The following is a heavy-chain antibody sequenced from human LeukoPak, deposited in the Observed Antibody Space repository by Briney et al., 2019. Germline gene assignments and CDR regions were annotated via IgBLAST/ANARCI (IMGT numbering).Heavy chain of an antibody. CDR1: GFTFSSYA. CDR2: ISGSGGST. V-gene: IGHV3-23*01. CDR3: ASRVIAAAVEYFQH. D-gene: IGHD6-13*01. J-gene: IGHJ1*01. Sequence: GGSLRLSCAASGFTFSSYAMSWVRQAPGKGLEWVSAISGSGGSTYYADSVKGRFTISRDNSKNTLFLQMNSLRAEDTAVYYCASRVIAAAVEYFQHWGQGTLVTVSS.